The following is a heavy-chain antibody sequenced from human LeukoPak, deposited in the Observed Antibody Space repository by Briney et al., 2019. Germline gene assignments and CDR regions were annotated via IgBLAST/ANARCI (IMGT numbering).Heavy chain of an antibody. CDR1: GFTFRSHA. Sequence: GGSLRLSCAASGFTFRSHAMHWVRQAPGKGLEWVSGTSAGATTTYYADSVKGHFTISRDNSKNTLYLQMNSLRVDDTAMYYCAKGPTVSTFGYWGRGTLVTVSS. CDR2: TSAGATTT. J-gene: IGHJ4*02. D-gene: IGHD5/OR15-5a*01. CDR3: AKGPTVSTFGY. V-gene: IGHV3-23*01.